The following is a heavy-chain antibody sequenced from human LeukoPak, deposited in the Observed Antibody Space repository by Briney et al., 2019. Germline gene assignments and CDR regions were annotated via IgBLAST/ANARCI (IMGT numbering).Heavy chain of an antibody. Sequence: GGSLRLSCAASGFTFSSYAMSWVRQAPGKGLEWVSAISGSGDSTYYGDSVKGRFTISRDNSKNTLYLQMNSLRAEDTAVYYCAKCRYSYASTPFDYWGQGTLVTVSS. J-gene: IGHJ4*02. CDR2: ISGSGDST. CDR1: GFTFSSYA. CDR3: AKCRYSYASTPFDY. V-gene: IGHV3-23*01. D-gene: IGHD5-18*01.